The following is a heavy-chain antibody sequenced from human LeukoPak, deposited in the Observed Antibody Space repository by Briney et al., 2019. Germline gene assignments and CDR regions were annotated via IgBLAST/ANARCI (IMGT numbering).Heavy chain of an antibody. CDR2: IYYSGST. V-gene: IGHV4-31*03. Sequence: SQTLSLTCTVSGGSISSGGYHWSWVRQHPGKGLEWIGYIYYSGSTYYNPSLKSRLTISVDTSKNQFSLKLNSVTAADTAVYYCARRSMVRFWYFDLWGRGTLVTVSS. D-gene: IGHD4/OR15-4a*01. J-gene: IGHJ2*01. CDR1: GGSISSGGYH. CDR3: ARRSMVRFWYFDL.